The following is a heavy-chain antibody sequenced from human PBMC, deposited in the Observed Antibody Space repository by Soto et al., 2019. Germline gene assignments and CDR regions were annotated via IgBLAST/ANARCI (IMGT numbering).Heavy chain of an antibody. CDR2: ISSYNSYT. J-gene: IGHJ4*02. D-gene: IGHD3-10*01. V-gene: IGHV3-21*01. Sequence: PSETLSLTCAVSGDSFSNTNWWSWVRQPPGKGLEWVASISSYNSYTYYADSIKGRFTISRDNAKKSLYLQMSSLSAEDTAVYYCARHGGMVRRVLITNYIDYCGQGPPVTVYS. CDR3: ARHGGMVRRVLITNYIDY. CDR1: GDSFSNTNW.